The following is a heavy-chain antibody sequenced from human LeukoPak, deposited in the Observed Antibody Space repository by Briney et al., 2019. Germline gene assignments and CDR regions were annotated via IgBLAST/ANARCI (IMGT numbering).Heavy chain of an antibody. CDR1: GYTFTSYD. Sequence: ASVKVSRKASGYTFTSYDINWVRQATGQGLEWMGWMNPNSGNTGYAQKFQGRVTMTRNTSISTAYMELSSLRSEDTAVYYCASIATGIAAAGTVRDFDYWGQGTLVTVSS. J-gene: IGHJ4*02. CDR3: ASIATGIAAAGTVRDFDY. V-gene: IGHV1-8*01. D-gene: IGHD6-13*01. CDR2: MNPNSGNT.